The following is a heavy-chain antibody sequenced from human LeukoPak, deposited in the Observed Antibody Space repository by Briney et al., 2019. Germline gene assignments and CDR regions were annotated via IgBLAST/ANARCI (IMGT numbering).Heavy chain of an antibody. CDR3: ARVGYYSSGPFSYFDY. CDR2: ISISGDTK. CDR1: GFNFNSYE. V-gene: IGHV3-48*03. J-gene: IGHJ4*02. Sequence: GGSLRLSCVGSGFNFNSYEMNWVRQAPGKGLEWISYISISGDTKHYVDSVKGRFTISRDSSENTLYLQMNSLRVEDTAVYYCARVGYYSSGPFSYFDYWGQGTLVTVSS. D-gene: IGHD3-10*01.